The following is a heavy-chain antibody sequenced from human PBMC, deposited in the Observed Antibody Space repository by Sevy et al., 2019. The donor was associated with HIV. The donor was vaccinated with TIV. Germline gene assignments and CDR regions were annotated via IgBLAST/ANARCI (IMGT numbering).Heavy chain of an antibody. Sequence: GGSLRLSCVASGFTFSTYWMSWVRQAPGKGLEWVANIKKDGTEKYYVDSVKGRFTISRDNAKNSLYLQMNSRRVEDTALYYCARDCSSSTCLWGLDVWGQGTSVTVSS. CDR2: IKKDGTEK. D-gene: IGHD2-2*01. V-gene: IGHV3-7*03. CDR1: GFTFSTYW. CDR3: ARDCSSSTCLWGLDV. J-gene: IGHJ6*02.